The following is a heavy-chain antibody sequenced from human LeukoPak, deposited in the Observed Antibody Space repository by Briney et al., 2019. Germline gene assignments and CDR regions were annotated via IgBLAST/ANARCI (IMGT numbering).Heavy chain of an antibody. CDR3: ALLEMGTIH. D-gene: IGHD5-24*01. V-gene: IGHV1-46*01. CDR1: GYTFTSYY. J-gene: IGHJ4*02. CDR2: LNPSGGST. Sequence: ASVTVSCKASGYTFTSYYIHWVRQAPGQGLEWVGILNPSGGSTDYAQKFQGRVTMTRDTSSSTVYMELSSLKSEDTAVYYCALLEMGTIHWGQGTLVTVSS.